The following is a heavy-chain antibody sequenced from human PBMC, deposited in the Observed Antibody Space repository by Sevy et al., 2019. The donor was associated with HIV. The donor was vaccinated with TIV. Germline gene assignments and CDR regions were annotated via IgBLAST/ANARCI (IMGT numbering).Heavy chain of an antibody. J-gene: IGHJ3*01. CDR2: IGGSGGSS. Sequence: GGSLRLSCAVSGFTFSNYAMSWVCQAPGKGLEWVSAIGGSGGSSYYAESVKGRFIISRDNSKNTLSLQMNSLRGEDTAVYYCAKDRARVVGDAFDLWGQGTMVTVSS. V-gene: IGHV3-23*01. D-gene: IGHD1-26*01. CDR3: AKDRARVVGDAFDL. CDR1: GFTFSNYA.